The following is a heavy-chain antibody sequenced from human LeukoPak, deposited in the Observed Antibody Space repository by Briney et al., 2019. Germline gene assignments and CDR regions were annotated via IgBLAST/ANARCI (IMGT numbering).Heavy chain of an antibody. CDR2: FERGGDS. J-gene: IGHJ3*01. Sequence: GGSLRLSYTASGFTISSHDMNWVRQTTGKGLEWVAVFERGGDSHLTDSVKGRFTVSRDNAKNSLFLQMNSLRAGDTALYYCTRGSRRVQLPRSYDFDVWGQGTVVTVSS. D-gene: IGHD1-1*01. V-gene: IGHV3-13*01. CDR3: TRGSRRVQLPRSYDFDV. CDR1: GFTISSHD.